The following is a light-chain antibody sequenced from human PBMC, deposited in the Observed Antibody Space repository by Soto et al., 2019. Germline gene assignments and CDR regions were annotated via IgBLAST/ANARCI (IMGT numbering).Light chain of an antibody. Sequence: QSALTQPPSVSGSPGQSVTISCTGDVGSYRRVSWYQQPPGTAPKLMIYEVSNRPSGVPDRFSGSKSGNTASLTISGLQAEDEGDYYCSLYTSSSTFVFGTGTKVTVL. CDR2: EVS. J-gene: IGLJ1*01. V-gene: IGLV2-18*01. CDR1: VGSYRR. CDR3: SLYTSSSTFV.